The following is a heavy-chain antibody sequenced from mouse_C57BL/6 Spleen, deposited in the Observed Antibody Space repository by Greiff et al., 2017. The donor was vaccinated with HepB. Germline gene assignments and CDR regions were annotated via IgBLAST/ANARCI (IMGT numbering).Heavy chain of an antibody. J-gene: IGHJ1*03. Sequence: DVQLQESGGGLVKPGGSLKLSCAASGFTFSDYGMHWVRQAPEKGLEWVAYISSGSSTIYYADTVKGRFTISRDNAKNTLFLQMTSLRSEDTAMYYCARKNGYRWYFDVWGTGTTVTVSS. D-gene: IGHD2-2*01. V-gene: IGHV5-17*01. CDR1: GFTFSDYG. CDR3: ARKNGYRWYFDV. CDR2: ISSGSSTI.